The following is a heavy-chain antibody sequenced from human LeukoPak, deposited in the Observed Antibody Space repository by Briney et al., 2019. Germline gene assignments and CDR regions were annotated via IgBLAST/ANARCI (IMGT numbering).Heavy chain of an antibody. D-gene: IGHD6-19*01. CDR2: IYPRDSDT. CDR3: ATQGIAVAGLGDY. J-gene: IGHJ4*02. Sequence: GESLKISCKDSGHSFTNYWFGWVRQMPGKGLEWMGIIYPRDSDTRYSPSFQGQVNISADKSISTAYLQWSSLKASDTAMYYCATQGIAVAGLGDYWGQGTLVTVSS. CDR1: GHSFTNYW. V-gene: IGHV5-51*01.